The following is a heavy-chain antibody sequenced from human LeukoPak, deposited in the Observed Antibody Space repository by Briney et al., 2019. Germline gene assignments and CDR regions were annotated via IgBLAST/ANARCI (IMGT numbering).Heavy chain of an antibody. V-gene: IGHV4-59*01. D-gene: IGHD2-8*01. CDR2: IYYSGGP. CDR3: AGVYSYGMDV. J-gene: IGHJ6*02. CDR1: GGSINSYF. Sequence: SETLSLTCTVSGGSINSYFWSWIRQPPGKGQEWIGYIYYSGGPNYSPSLKSRVTISLDTSKNQFSLSLSSVTAADTAVYYCAGVYSYGMDVWGQGTTVTVSS.